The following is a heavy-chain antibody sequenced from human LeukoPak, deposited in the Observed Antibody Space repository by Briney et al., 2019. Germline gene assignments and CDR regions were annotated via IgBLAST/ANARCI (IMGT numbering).Heavy chain of an antibody. CDR2: ITGGGDGR. CDR3: APSEYSSVMVSGMDV. CDR1: GFTFNSYA. Sequence: GVSLRLSCAASGFTFNSYAMIWVRQAPGKGLEWVSAITGGGDGRYYADSVKGRFTISRDNSKNTLYLQMNSLRVEDTAVYYCAPSEYSSVMVSGMDVWGQGTTVTVSS. V-gene: IGHV3-23*01. D-gene: IGHD6-19*01. J-gene: IGHJ6*02.